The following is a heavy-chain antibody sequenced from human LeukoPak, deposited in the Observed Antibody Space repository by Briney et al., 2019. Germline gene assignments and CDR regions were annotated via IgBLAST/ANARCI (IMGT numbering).Heavy chain of an antibody. D-gene: IGHD3-22*01. Sequence: PGGSLRLSCAASGFTFSSDAMSWVRQAPGKGLEWVSAISGGGSSTYYADSVKGRFTISRDNSKNTLYLQMNSLRAEDTAVYYCAKNPAYYYDSSAYPVDHWGQGTLVTVSS. J-gene: IGHJ4*02. V-gene: IGHV3-23*01. CDR2: ISGGGSST. CDR3: AKNPAYYYDSSAYPVDH. CDR1: GFTFSSDA.